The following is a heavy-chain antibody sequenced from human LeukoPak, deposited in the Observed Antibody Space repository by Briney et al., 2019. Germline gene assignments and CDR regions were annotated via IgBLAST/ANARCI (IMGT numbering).Heavy chain of an antibody. Sequence: SETLSLTCAVYGGSFSGDYWSWIRQPPGRGLEWIGEINHSGSTNYNPSLKSRVTISVDTSKNQFSLKLSSVTAADTAVYYCARATTGSGWTRAEYFEHWGQGTLVTVSS. D-gene: IGHD6-19*01. J-gene: IGHJ1*01. CDR1: GGSFSGDY. CDR2: INHSGST. CDR3: ARATTGSGWTRAEYFEH. V-gene: IGHV4-34*01.